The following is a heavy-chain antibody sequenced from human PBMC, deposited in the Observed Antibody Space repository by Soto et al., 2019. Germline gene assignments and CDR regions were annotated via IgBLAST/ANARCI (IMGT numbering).Heavy chain of an antibody. CDR1: GYTFTSYY. D-gene: IGHD6-13*01. Sequence: GASVKVSCKASGYTFTSYYMHWVRQAPGQGLEWMGIINPSGGSTSYAQKFQGRVTMTRDTSTSTVYMELSSLRSEDTAVYYCAILNSSSWYEISYAFDIWGQGTMVTVSS. CDR2: INPSGGST. J-gene: IGHJ3*02. V-gene: IGHV1-46*03. CDR3: AILNSSSWYEISYAFDI.